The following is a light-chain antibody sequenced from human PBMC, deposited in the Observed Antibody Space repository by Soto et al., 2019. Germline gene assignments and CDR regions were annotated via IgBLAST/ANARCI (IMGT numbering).Light chain of an antibody. J-gene: IGKJ1*01. CDR3: QQYYNTPRK. Sequence: IVMTQSPDSLAVPLGERATITCSSSQSVLYSANNKNKLAWYQQKSGQPPKLLIYWASTRESGVPDRFSGSGSGTDFTLTISSLQAEDVAVYYCQQYYNTPRKFGQGTKVDIK. CDR2: WAS. V-gene: IGKV4-1*01. CDR1: QSVLYSANNKNK.